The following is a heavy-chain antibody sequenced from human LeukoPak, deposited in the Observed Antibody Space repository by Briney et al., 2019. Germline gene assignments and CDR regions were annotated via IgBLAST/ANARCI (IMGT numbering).Heavy chain of an antibody. CDR3: ARHPAGDSGRFDY. CDR2: IYYSGSS. Sequence: TSETLSLTCTVSGGSISSYYWSWIRQPPGKGLEWIGYIYYSGSSFYNPSLRSRVTISIDTSKSQFSLKLSSVTAADTAVYYCARHPAGDSGRFDYWGQGTLVTVAS. V-gene: IGHV4-59*08. D-gene: IGHD1-26*01. J-gene: IGHJ4*02. CDR1: GGSISSYY.